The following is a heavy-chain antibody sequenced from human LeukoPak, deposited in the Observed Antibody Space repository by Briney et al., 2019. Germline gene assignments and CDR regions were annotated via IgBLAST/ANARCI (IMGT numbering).Heavy chain of an antibody. CDR3: ARDPYYYDSSGYYFAHFQH. J-gene: IGHJ1*01. Sequence: GGSLRLFCAASGFTFSTYVMSWVRQAPGKGLEWVANIKQDGSEKYYVDSVKGRFTISRDSAKNSLYLQMNSLRAEDTAVYYCARDPYYYDSSGYYFAHFQHWGQGTLVTVSS. CDR1: GFTFSTYV. V-gene: IGHV3-7*01. CDR2: IKQDGSEK. D-gene: IGHD3-22*01.